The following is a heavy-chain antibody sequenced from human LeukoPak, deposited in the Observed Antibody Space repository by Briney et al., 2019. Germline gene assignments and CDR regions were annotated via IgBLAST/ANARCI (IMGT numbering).Heavy chain of an antibody. CDR3: ARGYSSGWEIDS. CDR2: ISSSSSDI. Sequence: GGSLRLSCAASGFTFSSYTMNWVRQASGKGLEWVSSISSSSSDIFYADSLKGRFTISRDNAKNSLYLQMSSLRAEDTALYYCARGYSSGWEIDSWGQGALVTVSS. D-gene: IGHD6-19*01. V-gene: IGHV3-21*01. CDR1: GFTFSSYT. J-gene: IGHJ4*02.